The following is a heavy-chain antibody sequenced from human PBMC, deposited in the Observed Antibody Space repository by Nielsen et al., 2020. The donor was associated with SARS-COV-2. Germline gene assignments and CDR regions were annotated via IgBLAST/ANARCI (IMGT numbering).Heavy chain of an antibody. D-gene: IGHD3-3*01. CDR3: GRVPSFGVAVDY. CDR1: GYSFTSHA. CDR2: ISPNTGNP. J-gene: IGHJ4*02. Sequence: ASVKVSCKTSGYSFTSHAMYWLRQAPGQGLEWMGWISPNTGNPTYAQDFTGRFVFSLDTSASTAYLQISSLKPEDTAVYYCGRVPSFGVAVDYWGQGTLVTVSS. V-gene: IGHV7-4-1*02.